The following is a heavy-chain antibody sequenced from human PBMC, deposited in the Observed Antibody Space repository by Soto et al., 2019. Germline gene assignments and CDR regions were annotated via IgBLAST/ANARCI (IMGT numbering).Heavy chain of an antibody. V-gene: IGHV3-23*01. D-gene: IGHD2-8*01. CDR2: ISGNGGFR. CDR1: GFNFNDYA. Sequence: GGSLRLSCAASGFNFNDYAMSWVRQAPGKGLEWVAVISGNGGFRYYADFVKGRFTVSRDNSKNTVYLQMSNLGSEDTAVYYCAKAQEGDMTLLIVVTYGIAAWGRGTTVTVSS. CDR3: AKAQEGDMTLLIVVTYGIAA. J-gene: IGHJ6*02.